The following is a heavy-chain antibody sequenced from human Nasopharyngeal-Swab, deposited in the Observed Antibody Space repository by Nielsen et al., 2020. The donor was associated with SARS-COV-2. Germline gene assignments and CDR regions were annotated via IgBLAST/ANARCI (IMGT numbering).Heavy chain of an antibody. J-gene: IGHJ2*01. Sequence: GESLKISCKGSGYSFISHWISWVRQMPGKGLEWMGRIDPSDSYTNYSPSFQGHVTISADKSIGTAYLQWSSLKASDTAMYYCARQSRDGYIPRYFDLWGRGTLVTVSS. CDR1: GYSFISHW. D-gene: IGHD5-24*01. CDR2: IDPSDSYT. CDR3: ARQSRDGYIPRYFDL. V-gene: IGHV5-10-1*01.